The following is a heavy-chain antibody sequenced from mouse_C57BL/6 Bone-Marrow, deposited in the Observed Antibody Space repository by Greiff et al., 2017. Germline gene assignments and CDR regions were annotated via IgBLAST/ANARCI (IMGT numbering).Heavy chain of an antibody. CDR3: ARLRLYFDY. D-gene: IGHD2-12*01. Sequence: EVKLVESGGGLVQPGGSLSLSCAASGFTFTDYYMSWVRQPPGKALEWLGFIRNKANGYTTEYSASVEGRFTISRDNSQSILYLQMNALRAEDSATYYCARLRLYFDYWGQGTTLTVSS. J-gene: IGHJ2*01. CDR1: GFTFTDYY. CDR2: IRNKANGYTT. V-gene: IGHV7-3*01.